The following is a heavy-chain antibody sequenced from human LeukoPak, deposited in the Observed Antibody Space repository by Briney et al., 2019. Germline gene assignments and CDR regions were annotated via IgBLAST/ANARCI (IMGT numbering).Heavy chain of an antibody. CDR1: GFTFSSYA. CDR2: ISGSGGST. V-gene: IGHV3-23*01. Sequence: GGSLILSCAASGFTFSSYAMSWVRQAPGKGLEWVSAISGSGGSTYYADSVKGRFTISRDNSKNTLYLQMNSLKTEDTAVYYCTTDDIVVVVAARQYNWFDPWGQGTLVTVSS. D-gene: IGHD2-15*01. J-gene: IGHJ5*02. CDR3: TTDDIVVVVAARQYNWFDP.